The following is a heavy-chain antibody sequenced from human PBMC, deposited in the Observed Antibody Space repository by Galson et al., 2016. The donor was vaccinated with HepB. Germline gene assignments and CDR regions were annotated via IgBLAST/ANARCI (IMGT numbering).Heavy chain of an antibody. Sequence: ETLSLTCIVSGGSISGSSYYWGWIRQPPGKGLEWIGCIYDSGTAFYKPSPKSRATISVDTSKNQFSLNLASVSAPDTAVYFCSRQTALKSRRDSWPPLIYWGQGFLVTVSS. J-gene: IGHJ4*02. CDR3: SRQTALKSRRDSWPPLIY. D-gene: IGHD6-13*01. CDR1: GGSISGSSYY. V-gene: IGHV4-39*01. CDR2: IYDSGTA.